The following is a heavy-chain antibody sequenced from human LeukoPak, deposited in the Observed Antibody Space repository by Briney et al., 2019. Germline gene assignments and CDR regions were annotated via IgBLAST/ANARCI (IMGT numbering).Heavy chain of an antibody. CDR1: GYSFTNYW. Sequence: GESLKISCKGSGYSFTNYWIGWVRQMPGKGLEWMGIIYPGDSDTRYSPSFQGQVTISADKSISTAYLQWSSLKASDTAMYYCARRAVGATKIGAFDIWGQGTMVTVSS. CDR2: IYPGDSDT. CDR3: ARRAVGATKIGAFDI. V-gene: IGHV5-51*01. J-gene: IGHJ3*02. D-gene: IGHD1-26*01.